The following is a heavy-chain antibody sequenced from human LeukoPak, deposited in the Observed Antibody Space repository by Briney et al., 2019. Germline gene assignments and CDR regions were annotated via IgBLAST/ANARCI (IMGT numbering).Heavy chain of an antibody. V-gene: IGHV3-7*01. Sequence: PGGSLRLSCAASGFIFSSYWMTWVRQAPGKGLEWVANIKQDGSAKSYVDSVRGRFTISRDNAKNSQYLQMNSLRAEDTAVYYCARGKGIIGARNWIDPWGQGTLVTVSS. CDR1: GFIFSSYW. D-gene: IGHD1-26*01. CDR3: ARGKGIIGARNWIDP. J-gene: IGHJ5*02. CDR2: IKQDGSAK.